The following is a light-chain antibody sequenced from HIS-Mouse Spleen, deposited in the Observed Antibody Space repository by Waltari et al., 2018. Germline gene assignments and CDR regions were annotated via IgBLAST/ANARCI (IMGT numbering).Light chain of an antibody. V-gene: IGLV3-21*03. Sequence: SYVLTQPPSVSVAPGKTARITRGGNNDGRKSVHWYQQKPGQAPVLVVYDDSDRPSGIPERFSGSNSGNTATLTISRVEAGDEADYYCQVWDSSSDHYVFGTGTKVTVL. J-gene: IGLJ1*01. CDR3: QVWDSSSDHYV. CDR1: NDGRKS. CDR2: DDS.